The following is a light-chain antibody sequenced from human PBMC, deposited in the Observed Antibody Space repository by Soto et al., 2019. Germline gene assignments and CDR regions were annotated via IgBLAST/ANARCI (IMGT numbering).Light chain of an antibody. CDR3: QQYNNWPGT. Sequence: EIVMTQSPATLSVSPGERATLSCRASPSVSSNLAWYQQKPGQAPRLLIYGASTRATGIPARFSGSGSGTEFTLTISSLQSEDCAVYYCQQYNNWPGTFGPGTKVDIK. J-gene: IGKJ3*01. CDR1: PSVSSN. CDR2: GAS. V-gene: IGKV3-15*01.